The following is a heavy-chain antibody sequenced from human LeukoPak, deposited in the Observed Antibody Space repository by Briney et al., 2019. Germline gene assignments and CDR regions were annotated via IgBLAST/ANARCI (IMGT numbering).Heavy chain of an antibody. CDR1: GYSFTSYW. D-gene: IGHD3-10*01. CDR2: IDPSDSYT. CDR3: ATTTTTSYYYGSGSYLPTDY. Sequence: GESLRISCKGSGYSFTSYWISWVRQMPGKGLEWMGRIDPSDSYTNYSPSFQGHVTISADKSISTAYQQWSSLKASDTAMYYCATTTTTSYYYGSGSYLPTDYWGQGTLVTVSS. V-gene: IGHV5-10-1*01. J-gene: IGHJ4*02.